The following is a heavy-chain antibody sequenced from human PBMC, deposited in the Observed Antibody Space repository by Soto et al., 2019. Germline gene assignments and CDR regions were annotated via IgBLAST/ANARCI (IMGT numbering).Heavy chain of an antibody. CDR3: AKFKTGFYYS. Sequence: SETLSLTCTVSGGSISGGGYYWSWIRQHPGKGLEWIGYIYDSGSTYYNPSLNSRVAISLDTSKSQFSLKLTSVTAADTAVYYCAKFKTGFYYSWGQGTVVTVS. V-gene: IGHV4-31*03. CDR2: IYDSGST. D-gene: IGHD3-9*01. CDR1: GGSISGGGYY. J-gene: IGHJ4*02.